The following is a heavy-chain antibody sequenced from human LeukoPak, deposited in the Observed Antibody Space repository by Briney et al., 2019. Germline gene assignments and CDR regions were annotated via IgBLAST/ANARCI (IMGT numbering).Heavy chain of an antibody. CDR1: GYTFTSYA. CDR2: INAGNGNT. V-gene: IGHV1-3*01. CDR3: AREGGHRYSSSLAFDY. Sequence: ASVKVSCKASGYTFTSYAMHWVRQAPGQRLEWMGWINAGNGNTKYSQKFQGRVTITRDTSASTAYMELSSLRSEDTAVYYCAREGGHRYSSSLAFDYWGQGTLVTVSS. D-gene: IGHD6-13*01. J-gene: IGHJ4*02.